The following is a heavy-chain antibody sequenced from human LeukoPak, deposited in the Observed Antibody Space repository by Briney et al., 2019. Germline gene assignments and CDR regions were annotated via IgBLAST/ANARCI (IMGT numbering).Heavy chain of an antibody. V-gene: IGHV1-8*01. Sequence: ASVKVSCKASGYTFTSYDINWVRQATGQGLEWMGWMNPNSGNTGYAQKFQGRVTMTRNTSISTAYMELSSLRSEDTAVYYCARGSRYYYGSGGYLWFDPWGQGTLVTVSS. D-gene: IGHD3-10*01. CDR3: ARGSRYYYGSGGYLWFDP. CDR2: MNPNSGNT. CDR1: GYTFTSYD. J-gene: IGHJ5*02.